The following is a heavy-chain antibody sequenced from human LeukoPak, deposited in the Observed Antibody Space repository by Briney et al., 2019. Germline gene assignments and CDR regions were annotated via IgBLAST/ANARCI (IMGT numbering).Heavy chain of an antibody. Sequence: GGSLRLSCAASGFSFSSYWMHWVRQAPGKGLEWVSVIYSGGSTYYADSVKGRFTISRDNSKNTLYLQMNSLRAGDTAVYYCARERAVAGSDYWGQGTLVTVSS. CDR1: GFSFSSYW. J-gene: IGHJ4*02. CDR2: IYSGGST. D-gene: IGHD6-19*01. V-gene: IGHV3-53*01. CDR3: ARERAVAGSDY.